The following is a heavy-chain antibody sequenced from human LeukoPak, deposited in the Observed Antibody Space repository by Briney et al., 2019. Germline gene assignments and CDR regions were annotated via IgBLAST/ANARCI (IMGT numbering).Heavy chain of an antibody. D-gene: IGHD1-26*01. J-gene: IGHJ4*02. CDR1: AGSISSSSYY. V-gene: IGHV4-39*07. CDR2: IFDSGST. CDR3: ARGVGYSGSYFGY. Sequence: SETLSLTCTVSAGSISSSSYYWGWIRQPPGKGLEWIGSIFDSGSTYRNPSLKSRVTISVDTSNNQFSLKLSSVTAADTAVYYCARGVGYSGSYFGYWGQGTLVTVSS.